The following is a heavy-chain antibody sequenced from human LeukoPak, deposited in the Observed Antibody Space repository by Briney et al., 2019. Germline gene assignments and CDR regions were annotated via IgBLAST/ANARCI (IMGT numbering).Heavy chain of an antibody. CDR1: GGTFSSYA. Sequence: SVKVSCKASGGTFSSYAICRVRQAPGQELEWMGRIIPTLGIANYAQKFQGRVTITADKSTSTAYMELSSLRSEDTAVYYCARGSYGLHGMDVWGQGTTVTVSS. CDR3: ARGSYGLHGMDV. V-gene: IGHV1-69*04. J-gene: IGHJ6*02. D-gene: IGHD5-18*01. CDR2: IIPTLGIA.